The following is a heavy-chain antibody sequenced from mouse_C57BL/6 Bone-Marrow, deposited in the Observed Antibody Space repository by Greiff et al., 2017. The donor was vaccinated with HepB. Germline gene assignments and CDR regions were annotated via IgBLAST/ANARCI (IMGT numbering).Heavy chain of an antibody. CDR2: IWSGGST. CDR1: GFALTSYG. Sequence: VQLVESGPGLVQPSQSLSITCTASGFALTSYGVHWVRQSPGKGLEWLGEIWSGGSTDYNAAFISSLSISKDNSKSNVFFKMNSLQADDTTIYYCARHYYGSSYWYFDVWGTGTTVTVSS. V-gene: IGHV2-2*01. J-gene: IGHJ1*03. D-gene: IGHD1-1*01. CDR3: ARHYYGSSYWYFDV.